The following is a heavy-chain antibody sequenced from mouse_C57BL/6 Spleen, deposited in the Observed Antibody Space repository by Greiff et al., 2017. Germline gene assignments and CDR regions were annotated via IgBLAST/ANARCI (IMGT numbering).Heavy chain of an antibody. J-gene: IGHJ4*01. V-gene: IGHV1-80*01. D-gene: IGHD2-4*01. CDR2: IYPGDGDT. Sequence: QVQLQQSGAELVKPGASVKISCKASGYAFSSYWMNWVKQRPGKGLEWIGQIYPGDGDTNYNGKFKGKATLTADKSSSTAYMQLSSLTSEDSAVYFCARRGIYYDYGRAMDYWGQGTSVTVSS. CDR3: ARRGIYYDYGRAMDY. CDR1: GYAFSSYW.